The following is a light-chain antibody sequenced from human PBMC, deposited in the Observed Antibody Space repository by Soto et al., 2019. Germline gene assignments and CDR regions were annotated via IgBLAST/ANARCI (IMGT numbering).Light chain of an antibody. CDR1: SSNIGNNY. CDR3: GTWDSSLSVWV. V-gene: IGLV1-51*02. CDR2: ENN. J-gene: IGLJ3*02. Sequence: QSVLTHPPSVSADPGQKVTISCSGSSSNIGNNYVSWYQQLPGTAPKLLIYENNKRPSGIPDRFSGSKSGTSATLGITGLQTGDEADYYCGTWDSSLSVWVFGGGTKLTVL.